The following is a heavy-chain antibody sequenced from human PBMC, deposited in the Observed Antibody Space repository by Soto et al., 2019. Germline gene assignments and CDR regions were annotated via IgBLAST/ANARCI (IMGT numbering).Heavy chain of an antibody. Sequence: QITLKESGPTLVKPTQTLTLTCTFSGFSLSTTGVGVAWIRQPPGKALEWLALIYWDDDKRYSPSLKSRLTITKDTSKNQGVLTMINMDPVDTATYYCAHTSWVSDWFDPWGQGTLVTVSS. CDR3: AHTSWVSDWFDP. J-gene: IGHJ5*02. V-gene: IGHV2-5*02. CDR1: GFSLSTTGVG. CDR2: IYWDDDK. D-gene: IGHD1-26*01.